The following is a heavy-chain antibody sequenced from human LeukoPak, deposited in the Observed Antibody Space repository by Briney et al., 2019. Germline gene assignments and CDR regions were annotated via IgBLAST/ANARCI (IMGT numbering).Heavy chain of an antibody. D-gene: IGHD1-14*01. V-gene: IGHV3-15*01. J-gene: IGHJ4*02. CDR1: EFTFRNDW. CDR3: TTDTGSCDF. Sequence: GGSLRLSCAASEFTFRNDWMSWVRQAPGKGLEWVASIKSKTDGGTTDYAAPVKGRFSISRDDSKNTLYLQMNSLETEDTAVYYCTTDTGSCDFWGQGTLVTVSS. CDR2: IKSKTDGGTT.